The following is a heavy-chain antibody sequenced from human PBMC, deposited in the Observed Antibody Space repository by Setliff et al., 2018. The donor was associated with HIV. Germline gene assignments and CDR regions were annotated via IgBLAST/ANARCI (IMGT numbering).Heavy chain of an antibody. CDR3: ARGPYYYNSSGQISAEYFQH. J-gene: IGHJ1*01. CDR1: FGSVTNYY. CDR2: IYHTGST. D-gene: IGHD3-22*01. Sequence: SETLSLTCTVAFGSVTNYYWNWIRQPPGKGLEWLGYIYHTGSTKYNPSLKSRVTISLDTSRSQFSLKVDSMTTADTAVYYCARGPYYYNSSGQISAEYFQHWGQGTLVTVSS. V-gene: IGHV4-59*02.